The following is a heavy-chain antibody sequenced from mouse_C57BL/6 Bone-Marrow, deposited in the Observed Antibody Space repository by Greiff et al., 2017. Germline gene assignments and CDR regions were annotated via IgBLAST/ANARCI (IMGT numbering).Heavy chain of an antibody. CDR1: GFNIKDYY. D-gene: IGHD2-10*01. Sequence: EVKLVESGAELVKPGASVKLSCTASGFNIKDYYMHWVKQRTEQGLAWIGRIDPEDGETKYAPKFQGKATITADTSSNTAYLQLSSLTSEDTAVYYCARRAYYGNPWYFDVWGTGTTVTVSS. CDR3: ARRAYYGNPWYFDV. V-gene: IGHV14-2*01. J-gene: IGHJ1*03. CDR2: IDPEDGET.